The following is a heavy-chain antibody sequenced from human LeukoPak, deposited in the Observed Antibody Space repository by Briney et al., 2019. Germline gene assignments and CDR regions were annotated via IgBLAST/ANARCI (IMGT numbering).Heavy chain of an antibody. CDR1: GFRFSDYW. V-gene: IGHV3-7*01. CDR2: IKTDGSAK. J-gene: IGHJ4*02. CDR3: TKDLNHDSSG. D-gene: IGHD3-22*01. Sequence: QTGGSLRLSCAASGFRFSDYWMTWVRQAPGKGLECVANIKTDGSAKYYPDSVKGRFTVSRDNAKNSLYLQMNNMRVEDTAIYYCTKDLNHDSSGCGQGTLVTVSS.